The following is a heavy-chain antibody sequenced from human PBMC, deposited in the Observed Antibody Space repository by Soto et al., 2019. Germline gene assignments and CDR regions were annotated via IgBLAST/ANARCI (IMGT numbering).Heavy chain of an antibody. J-gene: IGHJ4*02. Sequence: ASVKVSCKASGYTFTSYGISWVRQAPGQGLERMGWISAYNGNTNYAQKLQGRVTMTTDTSTSTAYMELRSLRSDDTAVYYCARSDIVATTGDYWGQGTLVTVSS. V-gene: IGHV1-18*01. CDR3: ARSDIVATTGDY. D-gene: IGHD5-12*01. CDR2: ISAYNGNT. CDR1: GYTFTSYG.